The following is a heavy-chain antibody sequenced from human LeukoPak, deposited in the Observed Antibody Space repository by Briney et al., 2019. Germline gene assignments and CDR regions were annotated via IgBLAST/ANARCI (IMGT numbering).Heavy chain of an antibody. V-gene: IGHV4-59*08. J-gene: IGHJ4*02. CDR3: ARHMPSIVGATYYFDY. Sequence: SETLSLTCTVSGGSISSYYWSWIRQPPGKGLEWIGYIYYSGSTNYNPSLKSRVTISVDTSKNQFSLKLSSVTAADTAVYYCARHMPSIVGATYYFDYWGQGTQVTVFS. CDR2: IYYSGST. D-gene: IGHD1-26*01. CDR1: GGSISSYY.